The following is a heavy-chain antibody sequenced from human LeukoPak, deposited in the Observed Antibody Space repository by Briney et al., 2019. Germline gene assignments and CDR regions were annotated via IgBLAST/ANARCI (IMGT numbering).Heavy chain of an antibody. CDR2: IRSEAHSYAT. J-gene: IGHJ4*02. CDR3: IRQATDDYGDD. V-gene: IGHV3-73*01. CDR1: GFTFSGSG. Sequence: PGGSLRLSCAASGFTFSGSGMHWVRQASGKGLEWVGCIRSEAHSYATAYAASVKGRFTISRDDSKNTAYLQMNSLRVEDTAVYYCIRQATDDYGDDWGQGTLVTVSS.